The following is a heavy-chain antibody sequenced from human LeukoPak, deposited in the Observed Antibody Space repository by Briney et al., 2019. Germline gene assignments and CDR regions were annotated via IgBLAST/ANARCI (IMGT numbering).Heavy chain of an antibody. CDR2: INPNSGGT. CDR3: AREGGHDILTVNNWFDP. D-gene: IGHD3-9*01. J-gene: IGHJ5*02. V-gene: IGHV1-2*02. CDR1: GYTFTGYY. Sequence: ASVKVSCKASGYTFTGYYMHWVRQAPGQGLGWMGWINPNSGGTNYAQKFQGRVTMTRDTSISTAYMELSRLRSDDTAVYYCAREGGHDILTVNNWFDPWGQGTLVTVSS.